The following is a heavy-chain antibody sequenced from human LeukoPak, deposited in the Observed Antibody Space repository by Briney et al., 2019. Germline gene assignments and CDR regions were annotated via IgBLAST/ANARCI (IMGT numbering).Heavy chain of an antibody. V-gene: IGHV4-34*01. J-gene: IGHJ2*01. CDR1: GGSFSGYY. CDR3: ARGRTRYCSGGSCYSLRYFDL. CDR2: INHSGST. Sequence: SETLSLTCAVYGGSFSGYYWSWIRHPPGKGLELIGEINHSGSTNYNPSLKSRVTISVDTSKNQFSLKLSSVTAADTAVYYCARGRTRYCSGGSCYSLRYFDLWGRGTLVTVSS. D-gene: IGHD2-15*01.